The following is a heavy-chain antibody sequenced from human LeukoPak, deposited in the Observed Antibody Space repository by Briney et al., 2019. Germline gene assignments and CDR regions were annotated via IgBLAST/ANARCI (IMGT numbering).Heavy chain of an antibody. Sequence: VASVKVSCKASGYTFTSYGISWVRQAPGQGLEWMGWISAYNGNTNYAQKLQGRVTMTTDTSTSTAYMELRSLRSDDTAVYYCARPRSGWTKYYFDYWGQGTLVTVSS. V-gene: IGHV1-18*01. CDR1: GYTFTSYG. CDR3: ARPRSGWTKYYFDY. CDR2: ISAYNGNT. J-gene: IGHJ4*02. D-gene: IGHD6-19*01.